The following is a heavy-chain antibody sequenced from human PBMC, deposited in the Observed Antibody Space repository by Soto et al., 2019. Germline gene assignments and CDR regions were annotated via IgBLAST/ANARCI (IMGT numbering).Heavy chain of an antibody. J-gene: IGHJ4*02. CDR3: AKADGEQWLIPHLDN. CDR1: GFNFKKFA. Sequence: EVQLLESGGGVVQPGGSLRLSCEASGFNFKKFAMGWVRQAPGEGLEWVSGISCCGGSTSYADSVKGWFTLARDDSKNTLSLHLNSLRFEDTARYFCAKADGEQWLIPHLDNWGQGTLVTVS. D-gene: IGHD6-19*01. CDR2: ISCCGGST. V-gene: IGHV3-23*01.